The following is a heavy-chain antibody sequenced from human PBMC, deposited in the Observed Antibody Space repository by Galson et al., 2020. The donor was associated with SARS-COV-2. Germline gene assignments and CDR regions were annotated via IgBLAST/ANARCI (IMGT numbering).Heavy chain of an antibody. V-gene: IGHV3-15*01. Sequence: GESLKISCAASGFSFSNAWMSWVRQAPGKGLEWVGRIKTKTDGGTTDYAAPVKGRFTISRDDSKNTPYLQMNSLKTEDTAVYYCTTFEEWELLYYSDSWGQGTLVTVYS. J-gene: IGHJ4*02. CDR1: GFSFSNAW. CDR3: TTFEEWELLYYSDS. D-gene: IGHD1-26*01. CDR2: IKTKTDGGTT.